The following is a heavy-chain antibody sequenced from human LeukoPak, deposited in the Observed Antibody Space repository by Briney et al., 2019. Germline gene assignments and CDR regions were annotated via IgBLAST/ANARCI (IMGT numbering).Heavy chain of an antibody. D-gene: IGHD3-10*01. CDR1: GGSISSSNW. CDR3: ARGHYYGSGSYYRYYYYMDV. Sequence: PSGTLSLTCAVSGGSISSSNWWSWVRQPPGKGLEWIGEIYHSGSTNYNPSLKSRVTISGDTSKNQFSLKLSSVTAADTAVYYCARGHYYGSGSYYRYYYYMDVWGKGTTVTVSS. CDR2: IYHSGST. J-gene: IGHJ6*03. V-gene: IGHV4-4*02.